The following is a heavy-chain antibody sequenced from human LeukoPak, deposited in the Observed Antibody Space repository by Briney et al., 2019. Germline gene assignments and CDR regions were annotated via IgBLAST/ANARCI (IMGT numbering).Heavy chain of an antibody. CDR2: IDYSGST. V-gene: IGHV4-4*02. CDR1: GGSISSSNW. Sequence: SETLSLTCAVSGGSISSSNWWSWVRQPPGKGLEWIGEIDYSGSTNYNPSLKSRVTISVDKSKNQFSLKLSSVTAADTAVYYCARDPNRGSGYEYSSSWYPLYYFDYWGQGTLVTVSS. D-gene: IGHD6-13*01. J-gene: IGHJ4*02. CDR3: ARDPNRGSGYEYSSSWYPLYYFDY.